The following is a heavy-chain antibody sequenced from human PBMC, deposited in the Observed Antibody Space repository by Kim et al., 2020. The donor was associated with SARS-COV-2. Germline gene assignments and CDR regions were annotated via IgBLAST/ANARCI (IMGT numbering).Heavy chain of an antibody. CDR1: GGSFTDYY. Sequence: SETLSLTCAVRGGSFTGGSFTDYYWTWIRQPPGKGLEWIGENSHYGNTNYSPSLERRVTITVDSSRKQFSLELRSVTAADTAVYFCAGFRKVWQLSHYYYDYGIDIWGRGTTVTVSS. V-gene: IGHV4-34*01. J-gene: IGHJ6*02. CDR3: AGFRKVWQLSHYYYDYGIDI. CDR2: NSHYGNT. D-gene: IGHD1-1*01.